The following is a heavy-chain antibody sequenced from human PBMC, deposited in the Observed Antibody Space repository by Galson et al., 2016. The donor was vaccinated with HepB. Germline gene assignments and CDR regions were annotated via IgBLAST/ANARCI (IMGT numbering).Heavy chain of an antibody. CDR2: ISGSGFRP. CDR3: GVLDRY. Sequence: SLRLSCAASGFDFKNFALSWVRQAPGKGLEWVSAISGSGFRPQYADSVKGRFTISRDNSKNTLYLEMNSLRAEDTAFYYCGVLDRYWGQGTLVIVSS. D-gene: IGHD1-1*01. J-gene: IGHJ4*02. CDR1: GFDFKNFA. V-gene: IGHV3-23*01.